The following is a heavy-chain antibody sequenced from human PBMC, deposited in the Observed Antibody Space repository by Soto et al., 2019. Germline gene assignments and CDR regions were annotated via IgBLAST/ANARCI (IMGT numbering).Heavy chain of an antibody. Sequence: GGSLRLSCAASGFTFSSYAMSWVRQAPGKGLEWVSAISGSGGSTYYADSVKGRFTISRDNSKNTLYLQMNSLRAEDTAVYYCAKSRVRWTGYYYYYYMDVWGKGTTVTVSS. V-gene: IGHV3-23*01. CDR1: GFTFSSYA. D-gene: IGHD1-1*01. CDR3: AKSRVRWTGYYYYYYMDV. CDR2: ISGSGGST. J-gene: IGHJ6*03.